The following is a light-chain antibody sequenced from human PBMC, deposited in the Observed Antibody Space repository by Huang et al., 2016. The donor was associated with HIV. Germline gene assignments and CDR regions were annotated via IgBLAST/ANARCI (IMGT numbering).Light chain of an antibody. CDR1: QGILFSSNNKNY. CDR3: QQYYITPIT. CDR2: WAS. J-gene: IGKJ5*01. Sequence: IVMTQSPDSLAVSLGETATINCKSSQGILFSSNNKNYLAWYQQRPGQPPKLLIYWASARESGVPDRFTGSGSGTDFTLTISSLQAEDVAVYYCQQYYITPITFGQGTRLEMK. V-gene: IGKV4-1*01.